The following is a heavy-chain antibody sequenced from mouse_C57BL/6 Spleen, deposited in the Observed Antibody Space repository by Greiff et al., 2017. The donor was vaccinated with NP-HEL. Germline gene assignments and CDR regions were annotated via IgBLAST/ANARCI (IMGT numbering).Heavy chain of an antibody. CDR1: GYTFTSYW. CDR2: IDPSDSYT. D-gene: IGHD2-12*01. J-gene: IGHJ2*01. Sequence: QVQLQQSGAELVRPGTSVKLSCKASGYTFTSYWMHWVKQRPGQGLEWIGVIDPSDSYTNYNQKFKGKATLTVDTSSSTAYMQLSSLTSEDSAVYYCARWVLRNCFDYWGQGTTLTVSA. CDR3: ARWVLRNCFDY. V-gene: IGHV1-59*01.